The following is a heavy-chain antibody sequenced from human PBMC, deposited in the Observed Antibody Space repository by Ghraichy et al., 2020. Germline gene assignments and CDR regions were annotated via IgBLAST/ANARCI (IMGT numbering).Heavy chain of an antibody. CDR1: GFTFSDYY. D-gene: IGHD2-2*01. V-gene: IGHV3-11*01. CDR2: ISSSGSTI. J-gene: IGHJ6*02. CDR3: ARVASPDYGMDV. Sequence: SCAASGFTFSDYYMSWIRQAPGKGLEWVSYISSSGSTIYYADSVKGQFTISRDNAKNSLYLQMNSLRAEDTAVYYCARVASPDYGMDVWGQGTTVTVSS.